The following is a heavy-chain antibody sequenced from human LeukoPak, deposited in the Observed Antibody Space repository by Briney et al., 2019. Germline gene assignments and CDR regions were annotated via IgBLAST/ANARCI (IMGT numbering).Heavy chain of an antibody. D-gene: IGHD3-22*01. CDR1: GFTFSNAW. V-gene: IGHV3-15*01. CDR3: ARVGSSYYDSSGHKAYYYYYGMDV. J-gene: IGHJ6*02. CDR2: IKSKTDGGTT. Sequence: PGGSLRLSCAASGFTFSNAWMSWVRQAPGKGLEWVGRIKSKTDGGTTDYAAPVKGRFTISRDNAKNSLYLQMNSLRAEDTAVYYCARVGSSYYDSSGHKAYYYYYGMDVWGQGTTVTVSS.